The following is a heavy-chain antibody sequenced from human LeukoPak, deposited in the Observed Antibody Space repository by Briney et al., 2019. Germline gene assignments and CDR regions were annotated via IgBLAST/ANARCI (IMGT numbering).Heavy chain of an antibody. V-gene: IGHV3-74*01. D-gene: IGHD6-13*01. CDR3: TRGSPGYSSSWLDF. CDR1: AFTFSSYW. J-gene: IGHJ4*02. CDR2: INSDGSSR. Sequence: GGSLRLSCATSAFTFSSYWMHWVRQAQGKGLVWVSRINSDGSSRSYADYVKGRFTISRDDAKNTLYLQMSSLSVDDTAIYYCTRGSPGYSSSWLDFWGQGILVTVSS.